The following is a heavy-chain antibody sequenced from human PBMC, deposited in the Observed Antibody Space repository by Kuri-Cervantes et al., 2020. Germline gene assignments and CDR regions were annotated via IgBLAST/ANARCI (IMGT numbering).Heavy chain of an antibody. D-gene: IGHD3-16*02. J-gene: IGHJ3*02. CDR2: IWYDGSNK. Sequence: GESLKISCAASGFTFSSYGMHWVRQAPGKGLEWVAAIWYDGSNKYYADSVKGRFTISRDNSKNTLYLQMNSLRAEDTAVYYCARDKPWVTFGGVIVRTDAFDIWGQGTMVTVSS. V-gene: IGHV3-33*01. CDR1: GFTFSSYG. CDR3: ARDKPWVTFGGVIVRTDAFDI.